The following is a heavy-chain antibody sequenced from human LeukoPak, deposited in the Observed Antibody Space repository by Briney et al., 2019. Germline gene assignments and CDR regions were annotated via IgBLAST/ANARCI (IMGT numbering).Heavy chain of an antibody. V-gene: IGHV3-48*03. J-gene: IGHJ6*02. CDR3: ARNYYGMDV. CDR2: ISSSGSTI. Sequence: GGSLRLSCAASGFTFSSYEMNWVRQAPGKGLEWVSYISSSGSTIYYADSVKGRFTISRDNAKNSLYLQMNSLRAEDTAVYYCARNYYGMDVWRQGTTVTVSS. CDR1: GFTFSSYE.